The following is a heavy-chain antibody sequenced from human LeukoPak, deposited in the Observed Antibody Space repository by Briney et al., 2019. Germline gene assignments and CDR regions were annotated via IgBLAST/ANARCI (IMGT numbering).Heavy chain of an antibody. D-gene: IGHD1-26*01. CDR3: TTWVGAHFDF. CDR1: GFIVSSSY. Sequence: GGSLRLSCAASGFIVSSSYMSWVRQAPGKGLEWVSTIDGPTYRTHYADSVMGRFTISRDNSKNTLYLQMNSLRVEDTAVYFCTTWVGAHFDFWGQGTLVTVSS. CDR2: IDGPTYRT. J-gene: IGHJ4*02. V-gene: IGHV3-23*01.